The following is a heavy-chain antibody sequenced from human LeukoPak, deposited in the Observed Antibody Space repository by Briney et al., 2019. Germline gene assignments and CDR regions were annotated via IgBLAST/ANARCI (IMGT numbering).Heavy chain of an antibody. CDR2: IYTSGST. CDR1: GGSISSYY. CDR3: ARTIVVVPAAMVWFDP. J-gene: IGHJ5*02. D-gene: IGHD2-2*01. V-gene: IGHV4-4*07. Sequence: SETLSLTCTVSGGSISSYYWSWIRQPAGKGLEWIGRIYTSGSTNHNPSLKSRVTMSVDTSKNQFSLKLSSVTAADTAVYYCARTIVVVPAAMVWFDPWGQGTLVTVSS.